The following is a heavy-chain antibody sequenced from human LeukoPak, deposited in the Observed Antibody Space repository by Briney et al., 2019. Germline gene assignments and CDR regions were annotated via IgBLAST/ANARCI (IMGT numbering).Heavy chain of an antibody. D-gene: IGHD3-9*01. V-gene: IGHV4-39*01. CDR2: IYYSGST. CDR1: GGSISSSSYY. J-gene: IGHJ4*02. CDR3: ASDPLRYFDWLPV. Sequence: SETLSLTCTVSGGSISSSSYYWGWIRQPPGKGLEWIGSIYYSGSTYYNPSLKSRVTISVDTSKNQFSLKLSSVTAADTAVYYCASDPLRYFDWLPVWGQGTLVTVSS.